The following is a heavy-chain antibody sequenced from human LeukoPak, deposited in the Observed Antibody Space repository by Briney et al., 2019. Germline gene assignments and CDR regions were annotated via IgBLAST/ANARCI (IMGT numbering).Heavy chain of an antibody. D-gene: IGHD4-11*01. J-gene: IGHJ4*02. CDR3: ARQMTTVTDDYFDY. Sequence: SVKVSCKASGGTFSSYAISWVRQAPGQGLEWMGGIIPIFGTANYAQKFQGRVTITADESTSTAYMELSSLRSDDTAVYYCARQMTTVTDDYFDYWGQGTLVTVSS. CDR1: GGTFSSYA. CDR2: IIPIFGTA. V-gene: IGHV1-69*13.